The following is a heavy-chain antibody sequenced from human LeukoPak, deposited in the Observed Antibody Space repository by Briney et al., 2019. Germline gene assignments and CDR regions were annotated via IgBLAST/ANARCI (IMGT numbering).Heavy chain of an antibody. CDR2: FYYSGST. Sequence: SETLSLTCTVSGGSITSSSYYWGWIRQPPGKGLEWIGSFYYSGSTYYNPSLKSRVTISVDTSKNQFSLKLSSVTAADTAVYYCARGLGRPMVRGVPTYYYYMDVWGKGTTVTVSS. V-gene: IGHV4-39*07. CDR1: GGSITSSSYY. J-gene: IGHJ6*03. CDR3: ARGLGRPMVRGVPTYYYYMDV. D-gene: IGHD3-10*01.